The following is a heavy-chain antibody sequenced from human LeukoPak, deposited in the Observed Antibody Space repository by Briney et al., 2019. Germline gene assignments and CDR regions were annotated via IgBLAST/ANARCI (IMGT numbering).Heavy chain of an antibody. D-gene: IGHD4-17*01. J-gene: IGHJ3*02. CDR3: AREFPLTTVTTSAFDI. CDR1: GYTFTGYY. Sequence: GASVKVSCKASGYTFTGYYMHWVRQAPGQGLEWMGGIIPIFGTANYAQKFQGRVTITTDESTSTAYMELSSLRSEDTAVYYCAREFPLTTVTTSAFDIWGQGTMVTVSS. CDR2: IIPIFGTA. V-gene: IGHV1-69*05.